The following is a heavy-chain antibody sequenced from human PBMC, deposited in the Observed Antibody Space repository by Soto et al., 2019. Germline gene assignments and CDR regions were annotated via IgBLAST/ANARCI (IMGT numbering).Heavy chain of an antibody. CDR3: ARDSLYYYGRATYYYYGMDV. CDR2: ISAYNGNT. J-gene: IGHJ6*02. D-gene: IGHD3-10*02. V-gene: IGHV1-18*01. Sequence: QVQLVQSGAEVKKPGASVKVSCKASGYTFTSYGISWVRQAPGQGLERMGWISAYNGNTNYAQKLQGRVTMTTDTSTSTAYMELRSLRSDDTAVYYCARDSLYYYGRATYYYYGMDVWGQGTTVTVSS. CDR1: GYTFTSYG.